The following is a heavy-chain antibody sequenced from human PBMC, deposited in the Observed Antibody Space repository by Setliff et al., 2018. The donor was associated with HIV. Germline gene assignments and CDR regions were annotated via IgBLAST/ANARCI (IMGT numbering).Heavy chain of an antibody. CDR3: GREPATYNGYNWDYYGTDL. Sequence: SETLSLTCTVSGGSMSSYYWSWIRQPPGKGLEWVGYIYYSGSTNYNPSLKSRVSISVDTSKNQFSLKLSSVTAADTAMYYCGREPATYNGYNWDYYGTDLWGQGTTVTVSS. CDR1: GGSMSSYY. V-gene: IGHV4-59*01. CDR2: IYYSGST. J-gene: IGHJ6*02. D-gene: IGHD5-12*01.